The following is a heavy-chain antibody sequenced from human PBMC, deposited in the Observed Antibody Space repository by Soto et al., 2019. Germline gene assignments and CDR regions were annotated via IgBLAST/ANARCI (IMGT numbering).Heavy chain of an antibody. V-gene: IGHV1-69*01. CDR1: GRTSSRYA. D-gene: IGHD3-16*01. Sequence: QVQLVQSGAEVQPPGSSMKVSCTASGRTSSRYAINWVRQAPGQGLEWMGGIISMFGTTNYAQKFQGRVTITADDSTSTTHLELSNLRFEDTAVYYCARVGDHTNPWGQGTLVTVSS. CDR3: ARVGDHTNP. CDR2: IISMFGTT. J-gene: IGHJ5*02.